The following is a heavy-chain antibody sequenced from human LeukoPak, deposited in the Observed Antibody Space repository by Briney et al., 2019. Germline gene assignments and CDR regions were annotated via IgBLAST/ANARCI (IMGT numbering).Heavy chain of an antibody. V-gene: IGHV3-30*18. J-gene: IGHJ4*02. CDR1: GFTFSSYG. Sequence: GGSLRLSCAASGFTFSSYGMHWVRQAPGKGLEWVAVISYDGSNKYYADSVKGRFTISRDNSKNTLYLQMNSLRAEDTAVYYCAKRYSYGQYGLIDYWGQGTLVTVSS. CDR2: ISYDGSNK. CDR3: AKRYSYGQYGLIDY. D-gene: IGHD5-18*01.